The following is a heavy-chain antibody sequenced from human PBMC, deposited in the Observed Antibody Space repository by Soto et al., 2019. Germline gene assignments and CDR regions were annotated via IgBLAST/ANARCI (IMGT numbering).Heavy chain of an antibody. Sequence: GGSLRLSCAASGFTFSNAWMSWVRQAPGKGLEWVGRIKSKTDGGTTDYAAPVKGRFTISRDDSKNTLYLQMNSLKTEDTAVYYCTSSPVVGGYYYYYYYGMDVWGQGTTVTVSS. CDR3: TSSPVVGGYYYYYYYGMDV. V-gene: IGHV3-15*01. J-gene: IGHJ6*02. CDR1: GFTFSNAW. D-gene: IGHD3-22*01. CDR2: IKSKTDGGTT.